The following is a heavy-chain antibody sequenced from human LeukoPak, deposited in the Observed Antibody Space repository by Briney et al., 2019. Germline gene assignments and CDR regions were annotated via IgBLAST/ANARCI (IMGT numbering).Heavy chain of an antibody. V-gene: IGHV3-73*01. CDR2: IRSKANSYAT. D-gene: IGHD1-26*01. CDR3: SSTSAEGFAY. Sequence: GGSLKLSCAASGFTISGSAMHWVRQASGKGLEWVGRIRSKANSYATAHAASVKGRFTISRDDSKNTAYLQMNSLKTEDTAVYYCSSTSAEGFAYWGQGTLVTASS. J-gene: IGHJ4*02. CDR1: GFTISGSA.